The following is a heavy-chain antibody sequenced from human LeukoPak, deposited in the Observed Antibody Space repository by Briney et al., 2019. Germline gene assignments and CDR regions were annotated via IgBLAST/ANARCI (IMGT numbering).Heavy chain of an antibody. V-gene: IGHV1-18*01. D-gene: IGHD2-15*01. J-gene: IGHJ5*02. Sequence: ASVKVSCKASGYRFTSYGITWVRRAPGQGLEWMGWISAYNGNTNYAQKLQGRVTLTTDTSTSTAYMELRSLRSDDTAVYYCAREGYCSGGTCYSTMNWFDPWGREPWSPSPQ. CDR2: ISAYNGNT. CDR3: AREGYCSGGTCYSTMNWFDP. CDR1: GYRFTSYG.